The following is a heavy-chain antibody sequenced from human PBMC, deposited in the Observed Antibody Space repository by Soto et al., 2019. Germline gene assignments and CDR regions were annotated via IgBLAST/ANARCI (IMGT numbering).Heavy chain of an antibody. D-gene: IGHD3-16*01. V-gene: IGHV4-34*01. CDR3: ARGVLYYAHAWVSRGYYYGMDV. CDR1: GGSFRGYY. J-gene: IGHJ6*02. Sequence: SDTLSLNCAVYGGSFRGYYWSWIRQPPGKGLEWIGEINHSGSTNYNPSLKSRVTISVDTSKNQFSLKLRSVTAADTAVYYCARGVLYYAHAWVSRGYYYGMDVWGPGTTVT. CDR2: INHSGST.